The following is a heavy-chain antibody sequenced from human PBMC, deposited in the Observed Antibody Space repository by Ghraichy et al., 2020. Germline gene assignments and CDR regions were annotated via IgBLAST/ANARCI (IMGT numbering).Heavy chain of an antibody. CDR2: ISGSGGIT. D-gene: IGHD6-19*01. V-gene: IGHV3-23*01. J-gene: IGHJ4*02. CDR3: AKAGGSSAWYFFDD. Sequence: GGSLRLSCAASGFTLSTHAMSWVRQAPGKGLEWVSTISGSGGITFYADSVKGRLTISRDNSKNTLYLQMSSLRAEDTALYYCAKAGGSSAWYFFDDWGQGTLVTVSS. CDR1: GFTLSTHA.